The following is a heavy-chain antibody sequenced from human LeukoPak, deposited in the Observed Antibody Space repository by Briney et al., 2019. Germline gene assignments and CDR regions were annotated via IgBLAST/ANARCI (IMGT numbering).Heavy chain of an antibody. CDR3: ARGFAYGDTGSFDY. CDR1: AGSISSYY. V-gene: IGHV4-59*01. CDR2: IHYRGST. Sequence: SETLSLTCTVSAGSISSYYWSWIRQPPGKGPEWIGYIHYRGSTTYNPSLKSRATISVDTSKNQFSLKLSSVTAADTAVYYCARGFAYGDTGSFDYWGQGTLVTVSS. J-gene: IGHJ4*02. D-gene: IGHD4-17*01.